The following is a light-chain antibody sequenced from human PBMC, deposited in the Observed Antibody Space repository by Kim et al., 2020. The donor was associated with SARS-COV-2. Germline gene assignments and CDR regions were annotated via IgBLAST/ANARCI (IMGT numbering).Light chain of an antibody. CDR3: QTWGTGIH. J-gene: IGLJ2*01. CDR1: SGHSSYA. Sequence: GSSVKLTCNLSSGHSSYAIAWHQQQPEKGPRYLMKLNSDGSHSKGDGIPDRFSGSSSGAERYLTISSLQSEDEADYYCQTWGTGIHFGGGTQLTVL. CDR2: LNSDGSH. V-gene: IGLV4-69*01.